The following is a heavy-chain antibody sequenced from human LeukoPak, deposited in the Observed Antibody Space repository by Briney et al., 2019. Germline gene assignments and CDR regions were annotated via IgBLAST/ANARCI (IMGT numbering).Heavy chain of an antibody. J-gene: IGHJ3*02. CDR1: GGSISSSSYY. V-gene: IGHV4-39*07. Sequence: SETLSLTCTVSGGSISSSSYYWGWIRQPPGKGLEWIGRIYYSGSTYYNPSLKSRVTISVDTSKNQFSLKLSSVTAADTAVYYCASGGIVGATGSAFDIWGQGTTVTVSS. D-gene: IGHD1-26*01. CDR2: IYYSGST. CDR3: ASGGIVGATGSAFDI.